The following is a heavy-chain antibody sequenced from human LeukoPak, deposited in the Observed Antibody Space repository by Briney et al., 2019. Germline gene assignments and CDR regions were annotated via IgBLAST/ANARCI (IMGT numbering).Heavy chain of an antibody. Sequence: ETLSLTCTVSGGSISSYYWSWIRQPPGKGLEWIGYIYYSGSTNYNPSLKSRVTISVDTSKNQFSLKLRSVTAADTAVYYCARRGYGGNSGGHFDYWGQGTLVTVSS. CDR2: IYYSGST. D-gene: IGHD4-23*01. CDR3: ARRGYGGNSGGHFDY. J-gene: IGHJ4*02. V-gene: IGHV4-59*01. CDR1: GGSISSYY.